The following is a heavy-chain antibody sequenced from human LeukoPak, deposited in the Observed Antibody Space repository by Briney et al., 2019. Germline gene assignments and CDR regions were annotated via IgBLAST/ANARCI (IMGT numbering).Heavy chain of an antibody. Sequence: GGSLRLSCAASGFTFSSYAMSWVRQAPGKGLEWVSAISGSGGSTYYADSVKGRFTISRDNAKNSLYLQMNSLRAEDTAVYYCAREIVDDSKMDVWGKGTTVTVSS. J-gene: IGHJ6*04. V-gene: IGHV3-23*01. CDR3: AREIVDDSKMDV. CDR1: GFTFSSYA. D-gene: IGHD5-24*01. CDR2: ISGSGGST.